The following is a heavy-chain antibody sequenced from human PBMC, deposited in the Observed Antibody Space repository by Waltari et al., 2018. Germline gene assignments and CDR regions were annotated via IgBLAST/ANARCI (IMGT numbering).Heavy chain of an antibody. CDR3: ASHGPWTFNY. D-gene: IGHD1-1*01. J-gene: IGHJ4*02. Sequence: EVQLVESGGGLVQPGGSLRLSCAASGLTFRSYWMSWVRQAPVKGLEWVAGIKEDGSETYYGDSVKGRFTSSRDNAKNSLYLHMNSLRAEDTAVYYCASHGPWTFNYWGQGTLVTVSS. CDR2: IKEDGSET. V-gene: IGHV3-7*02. CDR1: GLTFRSYW.